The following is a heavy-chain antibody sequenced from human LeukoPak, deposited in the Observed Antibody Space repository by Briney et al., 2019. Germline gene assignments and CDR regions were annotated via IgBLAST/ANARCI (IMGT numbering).Heavy chain of an antibody. CDR3: ARDRPPRIRYYGPPDY. CDR2: IHPSGGST. Sequence: GASVKVSCKASGYTFTNYYMHWVRQAPGQGLEWMGLIHPSGGSTDYAQKFQGRVTMTTDTSTSTAYMELRSLRSDDTAVYYCARDRPPRIRYYGPPDYWGQGTLVTVSS. V-gene: IGHV1-46*01. D-gene: IGHD3-22*01. CDR1: GYTFTNYY. J-gene: IGHJ4*02.